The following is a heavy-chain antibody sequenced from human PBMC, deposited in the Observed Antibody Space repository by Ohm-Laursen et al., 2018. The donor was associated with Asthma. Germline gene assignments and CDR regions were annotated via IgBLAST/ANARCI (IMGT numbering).Heavy chain of an antibody. Sequence: SLRLSCSASGFTFSNYGMHWVRQAPGKGLDWVAVISYDGSNKYYADSVKGRFTISRDNSKNALYLQMNSLRAEDTAVYYCAKPTIFGVVIKYYGMDVWGQGTTVTVSS. CDR3: AKPTIFGVVIKYYGMDV. J-gene: IGHJ6*02. D-gene: IGHD3-3*01. CDR1: GFTFSNYG. V-gene: IGHV3-30*18. CDR2: ISYDGSNK.